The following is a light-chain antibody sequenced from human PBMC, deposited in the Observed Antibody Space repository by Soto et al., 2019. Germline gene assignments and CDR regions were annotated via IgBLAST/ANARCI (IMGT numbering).Light chain of an antibody. CDR3: QRYDSVPYT. CDR1: QGISNF. J-gene: IGKJ4*01. CDR2: GAS. Sequence: IQMTQSPSSLSTSLGDRVTITCRASQGISNFLAWYQQKPGKVPSLLIYGASTLQSGVPSWFSGSGSGTDFTLAISNVQPEDVAPYYCQRYDSVPYTFGGGTKVDIK. V-gene: IGKV1-27*01.